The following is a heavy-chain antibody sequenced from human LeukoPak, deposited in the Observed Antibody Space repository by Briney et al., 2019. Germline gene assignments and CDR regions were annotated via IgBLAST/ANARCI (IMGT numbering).Heavy chain of an antibody. Sequence: SVKVSCKASGFTFSSYAISWVRQAPGQGLEWMGGIIPILGTANYAQKFQGRVTITTDESTSTAYMELSSLRSEDTAVYYCARGPPVSGSHKVFDYWGQGTLVTVSS. D-gene: IGHD1-26*01. CDR1: GFTFSSYA. J-gene: IGHJ4*02. V-gene: IGHV1-69*05. CDR2: IIPILGTA. CDR3: ARGPPVSGSHKVFDY.